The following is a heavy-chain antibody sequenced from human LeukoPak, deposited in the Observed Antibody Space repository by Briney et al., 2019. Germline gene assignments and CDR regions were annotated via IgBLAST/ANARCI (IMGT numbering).Heavy chain of an antibody. D-gene: IGHD4-11*01. Sequence: ASVKVSCKASGYTFTSSIISCVRQAPGQGLEWMGWISTYNGNTNYAQKLQGRVTMTTDTSTTTAYMELRSLTSDDTAVYYCARDPTTQTFDYWGQGTLVTVSS. CDR2: ISTYNGNT. CDR3: ARDPTTQTFDY. V-gene: IGHV1-18*01. J-gene: IGHJ4*02. CDR1: GYTFTSSI.